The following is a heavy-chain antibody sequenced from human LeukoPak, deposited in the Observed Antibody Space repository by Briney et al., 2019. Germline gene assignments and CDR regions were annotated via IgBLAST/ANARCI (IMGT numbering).Heavy chain of an antibody. CDR1: GYSFTSYW. CDR3: ARHPDLLGRLHPTPYFDY. D-gene: IGHD5-24*01. CDR2: IYPGDSDT. V-gene: IGHV5-51*01. J-gene: IGHJ4*02. Sequence: KYGESLKISCKGSGYSFTSYWIGWVRQVPGKGLEWMGIIYPGDSDTRYSPSFQGQVTISADKSISTAYLQWSSLKASDTAMYYCARHPDLLGRLHPTPYFDYWGQGTLVTVSS.